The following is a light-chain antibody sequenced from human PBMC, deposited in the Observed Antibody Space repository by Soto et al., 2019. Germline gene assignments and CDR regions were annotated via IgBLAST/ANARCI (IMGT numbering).Light chain of an antibody. J-gene: IGKJ2*01. CDR2: DAS. CDR1: QSISNW. Sequence: DIQMTQSPSTLSASVGDRVTITCRARQSISNWLAWYQQRPGKAPKLLIYDASTLESWVPSRFSGSGSGTEFTLTISGLRPDAFATYYCQQYNTSSYPFGQGTKLEIK. CDR3: QQYNTSSYP. V-gene: IGKV1-5*01.